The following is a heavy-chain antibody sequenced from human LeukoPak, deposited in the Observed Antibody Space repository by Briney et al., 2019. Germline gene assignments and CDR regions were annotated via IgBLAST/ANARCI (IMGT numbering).Heavy chain of an antibody. D-gene: IGHD5-24*01. Sequence: GGSLRLSCAASGFTFSNYWMIWVRQAPGKGLVWVANIKEDGTETRYVDSVKGRFTISRDNAQNSLYLLMNSLSAEDTAVYYCARASDPWLQLTWGQGTLVTVSS. CDR3: ARASDPWLQLT. J-gene: IGHJ5*02. CDR1: GFTFSNYW. CDR2: IKEDGTET. V-gene: IGHV3-7*05.